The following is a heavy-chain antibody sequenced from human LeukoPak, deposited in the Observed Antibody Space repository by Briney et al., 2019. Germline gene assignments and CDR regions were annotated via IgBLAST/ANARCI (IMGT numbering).Heavy chain of an antibody. D-gene: IGHD3-22*01. V-gene: IGHV1-46*01. CDR2: INPSGGST. Sequence: ASVKVSCKASGYSFTSYYIHWVRQAPGQGLEWMGMINPSGGSTTYAQKFQGRVTMTTDTSTSTAYMDLRSLRSDDTAVYYCARVIRKDSSGYFYGDYWGQGTLVTVSS. J-gene: IGHJ4*02. CDR1: GYSFTSYY. CDR3: ARVIRKDSSGYFYGDY.